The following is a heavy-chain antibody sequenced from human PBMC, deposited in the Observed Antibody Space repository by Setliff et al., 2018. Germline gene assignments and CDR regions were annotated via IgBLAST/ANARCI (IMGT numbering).Heavy chain of an antibody. Sequence: SETLSLTCTVSGGSISSHYWSWIRQPPGKGLEWIGYIYYRGSTNYNPSLKSRVAISVDTSKNQFSLKLSSVTAADTAVYHCARGKTFFGAFIRAFDIWGQGRMVTVSS. CDR3: ARGKTFFGAFIRAFDI. V-gene: IGHV4-59*11. J-gene: IGHJ3*02. D-gene: IGHD3-3*01. CDR2: IYYRGST. CDR1: GGSISSHY.